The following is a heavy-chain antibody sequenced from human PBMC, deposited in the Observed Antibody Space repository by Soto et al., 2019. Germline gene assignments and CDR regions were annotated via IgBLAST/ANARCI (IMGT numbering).Heavy chain of an antibody. Sequence: GGSLTLSCAASGFSFSSCAMGWVRQAPGKGLEWVSDIIDSGASTYYADSVKGRFTISRDNSKSTLYLQMNSLRAEDTALYYCAKGRSYYYYGVDVWGQGTTVTVS. J-gene: IGHJ6*02. CDR2: IIDSGAST. CDR3: AKGRSYYYYGVDV. V-gene: IGHV3-23*01. CDR1: GFSFSSCA.